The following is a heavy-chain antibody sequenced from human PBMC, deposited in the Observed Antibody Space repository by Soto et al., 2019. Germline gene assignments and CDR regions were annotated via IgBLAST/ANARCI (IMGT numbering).Heavy chain of an antibody. J-gene: IGHJ6*03. CDR3: ARANWNDVTYYYYYYMDV. Sequence: SQTLSLTCAISGDSVSSNSAAWNWIRQSPSRGLEWLGRTYYRSKWYNDYAVSVKSRITINPDTSKNQFSLQLNSVTPEDTAVYYCARANWNDVTYYYYYYMDVWGKGTTVTVSS. V-gene: IGHV6-1*01. CDR1: GDSVSSNSAA. D-gene: IGHD1-20*01. CDR2: TYYRSKWYN.